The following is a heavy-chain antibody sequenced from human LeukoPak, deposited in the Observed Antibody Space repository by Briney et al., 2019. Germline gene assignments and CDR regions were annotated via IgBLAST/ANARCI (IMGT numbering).Heavy chain of an antibody. V-gene: IGHV3-30*18. D-gene: IGHD3-10*01. CDR2: ISYDGSNK. CDR3: AKDEDGSGSYLDY. J-gene: IGHJ4*02. CDR1: GLTFRWFG. Sequence: RALRPPCASPGLTFRWFGLDWDRPAPSKGLEWVAVISYDGSNKYYADSVKGRFTISRDNSKNTLYLQMNSLRAEDTAVYYCAKDEDGSGSYLDYWGQGTLVTVSS.